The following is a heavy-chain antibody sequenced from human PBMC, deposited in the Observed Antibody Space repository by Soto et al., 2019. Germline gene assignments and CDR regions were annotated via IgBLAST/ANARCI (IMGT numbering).Heavy chain of an antibody. CDR2: FSFYGRRDNT. D-gene: IGHD1-20*01. CDR1: GFTFSSYD. CDR3: AKSLYNYTGCAKDH. J-gene: IGHJ4*02. Sequence: EVQLLESGGGLVQPGGSLRLSCVGSGFTFSSYDMTWVRQAPGKGLEWVSSFSFYGRRDNTYYADSVKGRFTISRDNSRNTVYLQMDNLRVEDTAVYYCAKSLYNYTGCAKDHWGQGTLVTVSS. V-gene: IGHV3-23*01.